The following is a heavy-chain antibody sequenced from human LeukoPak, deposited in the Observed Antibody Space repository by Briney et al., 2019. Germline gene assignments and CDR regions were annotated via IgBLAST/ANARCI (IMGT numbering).Heavy chain of an antibody. CDR2: IYYSGST. V-gene: IGHV4-30-4*01. CDR1: GGSISSGDYY. J-gene: IGHJ4*02. Sequence: SETLSLTCTVSGGSISSGDYYWSWLRPPPGKGREWIGYIYYSGSTYFNPSLKSRVTISVETSKNQFSLKLSSVTAADTAVYYCARVPVYSGTYLDYWGQGTLVTVSS. D-gene: IGHD4-23*01. CDR3: ARVPVYSGTYLDY.